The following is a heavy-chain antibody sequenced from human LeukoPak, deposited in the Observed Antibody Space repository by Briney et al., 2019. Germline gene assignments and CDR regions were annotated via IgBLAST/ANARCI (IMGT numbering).Heavy chain of an antibody. V-gene: IGHV3-21*01. D-gene: IGHD1-1*01. CDR2: ITSSSSYI. J-gene: IGHJ4*02. CDR3: AREILEPGKTHEY. CDR1: GFTFSTYT. Sequence: GGSLRLSCAASGFTFSTYTMNWVRQAPGKGLEWVSSITSSSSYIYYADSVKGRFTISRDNAKNSLYLQMNSLRVEDTAVYYCAREILEPGKTHEYWGQGTLVTVSS.